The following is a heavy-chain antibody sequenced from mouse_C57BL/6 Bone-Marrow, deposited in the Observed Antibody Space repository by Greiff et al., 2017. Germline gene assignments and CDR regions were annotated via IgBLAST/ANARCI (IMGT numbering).Heavy chain of an antibody. Sequence: QVQLQQSGPELVKPGASVKLSCKASGYTFTSYWMHWVKQRPGQGLEWIGNINPSNGGTNYNEKFKSKATLTADTSSSTAYMQLSSLTSEDSAVYYCARLRRRVYYYAMDYWGQGTSVTVSS. J-gene: IGHJ4*01. V-gene: IGHV1-53*01. CDR3: ARLRRRVYYYAMDY. CDR1: GYTFTSYW. D-gene: IGHD2-12*01. CDR2: INPSNGGT.